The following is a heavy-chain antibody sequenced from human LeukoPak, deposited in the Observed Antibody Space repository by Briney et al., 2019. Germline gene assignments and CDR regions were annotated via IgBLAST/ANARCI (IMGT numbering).Heavy chain of an antibody. J-gene: IGHJ6*02. V-gene: IGHV3-7*01. D-gene: IGHD4/OR15-4a*01. CDR2: IKQDGSEK. CDR1: GFTFSSYW. CDR3: ARDQGAHGMDV. Sequence: PGGSLRLSCAASGFTFSSYWMSWVRQAPGKGLEWVANIKQDGSEKCYVDSVKGRFTTSRDNAKNSLYLQMNSLRAEDTAVYYCARDQGAHGMDVWGQGTTVTVSS.